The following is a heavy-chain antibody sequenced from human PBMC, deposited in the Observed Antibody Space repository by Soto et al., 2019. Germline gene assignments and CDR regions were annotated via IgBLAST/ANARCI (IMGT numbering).Heavy chain of an antibody. CDR1: GFTFSSYA. Sequence: LSLTCAASGFTFSSYAMHWVRQAPGKGLEWVAVISYDGSNKYYADSVKGRFTISRDNSKNTLYLQMNSLRAEDTAVYYCARAAYYDSSGVAFDIWGQGTMVTVSS. CDR3: ARAAYYDSSGVAFDI. D-gene: IGHD3-22*01. CDR2: ISYDGSNK. V-gene: IGHV3-30-3*01. J-gene: IGHJ3*02.